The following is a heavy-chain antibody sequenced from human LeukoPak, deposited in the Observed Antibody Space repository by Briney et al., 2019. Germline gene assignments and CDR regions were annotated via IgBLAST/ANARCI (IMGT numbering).Heavy chain of an antibody. CDR3: ARHEGMAALLGI. CDR1: GGSISSYY. V-gene: IGHV4-4*09. Sequence: PSETLSLTCTVSGGSISSYYWSWIRRPPGKGLEWIGYIYTSGSTNYNPSLKSRVTISVDTSKNQFSLKLSSVTAADTAVYYCARHEGMAALLGIWGQGTMVTVSS. J-gene: IGHJ3*02. CDR2: IYTSGST. D-gene: IGHD6-13*01.